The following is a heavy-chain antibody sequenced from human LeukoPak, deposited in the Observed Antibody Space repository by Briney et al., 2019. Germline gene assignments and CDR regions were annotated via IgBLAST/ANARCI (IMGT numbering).Heavy chain of an antibody. D-gene: IGHD2-2*01. Sequence: PGVSLRLSCAASGFTFSSYAMSWVHQAPGNGLQRVSDISGSGGSTYHADSVKGRFTISRANSKDTLYLQMNNLGAKNTAIYHSTEPKAPAAGSSYDYWNQGSLVSVSS. CDR2: ISGSGGST. CDR3: TEPKAPAAGSSYDY. CDR1: GFTFSSYA. V-gene: IGHV3-23*01. J-gene: IGHJ4*02.